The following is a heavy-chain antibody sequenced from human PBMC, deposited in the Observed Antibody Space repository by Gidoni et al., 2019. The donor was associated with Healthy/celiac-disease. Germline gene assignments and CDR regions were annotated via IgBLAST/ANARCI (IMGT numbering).Heavy chain of an antibody. CDR3: APEVAGTGDPTL. J-gene: IGHJ4*02. CDR1: GGTFSSYT. V-gene: IGHV1-69*02. D-gene: IGHD6-19*01. CDR2: IIPILGIA. Sequence: QVQLVQSGAEVKKPGSSVKVSCKASGGTFSSYTISWVRQAPGQGLEWMGRIIPILGIANYAQKFQGRVTITADKSTSTAYMELSSLRSEDTAVYYCAPEVAGTGDPTLWGQGTLVTVSS.